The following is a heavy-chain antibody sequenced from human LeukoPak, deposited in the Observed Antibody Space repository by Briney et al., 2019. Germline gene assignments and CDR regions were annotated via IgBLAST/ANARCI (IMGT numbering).Heavy chain of an antibody. Sequence: GASVKVSCKASGYTFTSYGISWVRQAPGQGLEWMGWISAYNGNTNCAQKLQGRVTMTTDTSTSTAYMELRSLRSDDTAVYYCARGGYCSSTSCWPPDYWGQGTLVTVSS. CDR2: ISAYNGNT. J-gene: IGHJ4*02. D-gene: IGHD2-2*01. V-gene: IGHV1-18*01. CDR1: GYTFTSYG. CDR3: ARGGYCSSTSCWPPDY.